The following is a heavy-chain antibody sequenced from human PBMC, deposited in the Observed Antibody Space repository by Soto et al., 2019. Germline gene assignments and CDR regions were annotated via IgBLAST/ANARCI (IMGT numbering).Heavy chain of an antibody. CDR3: LGNTAH. CDR1: GFTFGSSS. D-gene: IGHD2-2*02. CDR2: ISSGSSTI. Sequence: GGSLKLSCAASGFTFGSSSMNWVRQAPGQGLEWVSYISSGSSTISYTDSVEGRFTISRDDAKTSLYLQMNSLRAEDTAVYYCLGNTAHWGQGILVTVSS. V-gene: IGHV3-48*01. J-gene: IGHJ4*02.